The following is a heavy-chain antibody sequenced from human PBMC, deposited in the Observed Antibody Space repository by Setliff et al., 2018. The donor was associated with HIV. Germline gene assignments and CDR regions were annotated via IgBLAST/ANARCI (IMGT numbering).Heavy chain of an antibody. V-gene: IGHV4-4*09. CDR2: IYTSGSP. CDR1: GGSINSYY. J-gene: IGHJ4*02. CDR3: ARGRGSSSSWPIDY. Sequence: SETLSLTCTVSGTVSGGSINSYYWSWIRQPPGKGLEWIGHIYTSGSPNYNPSLKSRVTISVDTSKNQFSLKLSSVTAADTAVYFCARGRGSSSSWPIDYWGQGSLVTVSS. D-gene: IGHD6-13*01.